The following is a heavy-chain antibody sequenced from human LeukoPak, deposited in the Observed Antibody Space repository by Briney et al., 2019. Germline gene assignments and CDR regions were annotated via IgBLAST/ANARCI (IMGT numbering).Heavy chain of an antibody. CDR1: GGSISSCY. D-gene: IGHD2-2*01. J-gene: IGHJ6*03. Sequence: PSETLSLTCTVSGGSISSCYWSWIRQPAGKGLEWIGRIYTSGSTNYNPSLKSRVTMSVDTSKNQFSLKLGSVTAADTAVYYCAGSQLLIPYYYYMDVWGKGTTVTVSS. V-gene: IGHV4-4*07. CDR2: IYTSGST. CDR3: AGSQLLIPYYYYMDV.